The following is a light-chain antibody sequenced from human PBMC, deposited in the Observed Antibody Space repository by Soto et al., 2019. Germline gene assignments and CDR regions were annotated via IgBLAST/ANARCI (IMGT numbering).Light chain of an antibody. CDR1: TSNFGAGYD. Sequence: QSVLTQPPSVPGAPGQTVTISCAGSTSNFGAGYDVHWYQQFPRTAPRLLIFGNNNRPSGVPDRFSGSKSATSASLAITGLQAEDEADYYCQSYDISLSAYVFGTGTKVTVL. J-gene: IGLJ1*01. CDR3: QSYDISLSAYV. CDR2: GNN. V-gene: IGLV1-40*01.